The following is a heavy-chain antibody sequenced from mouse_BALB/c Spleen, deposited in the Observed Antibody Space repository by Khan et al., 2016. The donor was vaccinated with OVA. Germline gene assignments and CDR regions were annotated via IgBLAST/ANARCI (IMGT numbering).Heavy chain of an antibody. CDR1: GYTFTSYV. CDR2: INPYTDDP. D-gene: IGHD2-14*01. Sequence: VQLQQSGPELVKPGASVKMSCKASGYTFTSYVIHWVKQKPGQGLEWIGYINPYTDDPKSNEKFKGQATLTSDKSSSTAYLQLRSLTSEDSAGNDCARRNRYDVYFDYWGQGTTLTVSS. CDR3: ARRNRYDVYFDY. V-gene: IGHV1S136*01. J-gene: IGHJ2*01.